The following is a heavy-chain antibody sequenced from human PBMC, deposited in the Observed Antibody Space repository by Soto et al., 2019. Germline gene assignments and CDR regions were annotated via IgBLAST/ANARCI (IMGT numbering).Heavy chain of an antibody. J-gene: IGHJ4*02. CDR1: GFDFSRYY. CDR2: IKEDGSEK. CDR3: ARAPYYDFDRADY. V-gene: IGHV3-7*03. D-gene: IGHD3-3*01. Sequence: GSLRLSCVASGFDFSRYYMNWVRQAPGKGLEWVADIKEDGSEKYYVDPVKGRFTISRDNTKNSIYLQMNSLRAEDTAVYYCARAPYYDFDRADYWGQGTLVTVSS.